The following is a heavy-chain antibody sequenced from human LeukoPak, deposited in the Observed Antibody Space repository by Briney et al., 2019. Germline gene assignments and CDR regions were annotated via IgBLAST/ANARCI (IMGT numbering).Heavy chain of an antibody. V-gene: IGHV3-53*04. Sequence: GGSLILSCAASGFTVRSNYMSWVRPAPGKGLGWVSVIYSGGSTYYADSVKGRLTISRHNSKNTLYLQMNSLRAEDTAVYYCARMRGYGDYASRWFDPWGQGTLVTVSS. CDR2: IYSGGST. J-gene: IGHJ5*02. CDR1: GFTVRSNY. D-gene: IGHD4-17*01. CDR3: ARMRGYGDYASRWFDP.